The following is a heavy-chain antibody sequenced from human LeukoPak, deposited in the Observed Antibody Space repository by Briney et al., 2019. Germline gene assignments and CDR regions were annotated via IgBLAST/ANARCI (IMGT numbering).Heavy chain of an antibody. Sequence: GGSLRLSCAASGFTFSSYWMTWVRQAPGKGLEWVANIKQNGSEKYYVDSVKGRFSISRDNAKNSLCLQMNSLSAEDTAVYYCARCPYDSSGYYSVPSHFDYWGQGTLVTVSS. J-gene: IGHJ4*02. CDR1: GFTFSSYW. CDR2: IKQNGSEK. V-gene: IGHV3-7*01. CDR3: ARCPYDSSGYYSVPSHFDY. D-gene: IGHD3-22*01.